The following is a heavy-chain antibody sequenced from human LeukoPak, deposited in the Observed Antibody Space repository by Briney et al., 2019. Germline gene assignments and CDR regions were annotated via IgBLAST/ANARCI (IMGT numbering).Heavy chain of an antibody. D-gene: IGHD3-10*01. CDR3: AKDGYYGSGSSTQHLDY. CDR2: INSDGSST. Sequence: GGSLRLSCAASGFTFSSYWMHWVRQAPGKGLVWVSRINSDGSSTSYADSVKGRFTISRDNSKNTLYLQMNSLRAEDTAVYYCAKDGYYGSGSSTQHLDYWGQGTLVTVSS. V-gene: IGHV3-74*01. J-gene: IGHJ4*02. CDR1: GFTFSSYW.